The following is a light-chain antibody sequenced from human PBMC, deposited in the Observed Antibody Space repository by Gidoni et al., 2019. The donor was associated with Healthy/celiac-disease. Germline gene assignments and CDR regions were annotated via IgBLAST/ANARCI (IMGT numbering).Light chain of an antibody. CDR2: GAS. J-gene: IGKJ4*01. V-gene: IGKV3-20*01. CDR3: QQYGSSPLT. CDR1: QSVSSSY. Sequence: IVLKQSTGTLSLSPGERATLSCRASQSVSSSYLAWYQQKPGQAPRLLIYGASSRATGIPDRFSGSGSGTDFTLTISRLEPEDFAVYYCQQYGSSPLTFGGGTKVEIK.